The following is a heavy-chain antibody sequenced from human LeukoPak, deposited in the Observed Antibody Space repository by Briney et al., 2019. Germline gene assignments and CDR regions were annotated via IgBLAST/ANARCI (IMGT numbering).Heavy chain of an antibody. CDR2: ISGRGGST. V-gene: IGHV3-23*01. J-gene: IGHJ5*02. D-gene: IGHD6-13*01. CDR3: AKGAAAGRQDPNYNWFDP. CDR1: GFTFSSYA. Sequence: GGSLRLSCAAAGFTFSSYAMSWVRQAPGKGLEWVSSISGRGGSTFYADSVKGRFTISRDNSKNTLYLQMNSLRAEDTALYYCAKGAAAGRQDPNYNWFDPWGQGTLVTVSS.